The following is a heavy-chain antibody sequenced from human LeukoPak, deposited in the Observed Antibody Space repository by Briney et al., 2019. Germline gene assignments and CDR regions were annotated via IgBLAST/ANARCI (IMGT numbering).Heavy chain of an antibody. CDR3: ARAPPRAAAEYYFDY. CDR2: ISYDGSNK. CDR1: GVTFSSYA. D-gene: IGHD6-13*01. Sequence: GGSLRLSCAVSGVTFSSYAMHWVRQAPGKGLEWVAVISYDGSNKYYADSVKGRFTISRDNSKNTLYLQMNSLRAEDTAAYYCARAPPRAAAEYYFDYWGQGTLVTVSS. V-gene: IGHV3-30-3*01. J-gene: IGHJ4*02.